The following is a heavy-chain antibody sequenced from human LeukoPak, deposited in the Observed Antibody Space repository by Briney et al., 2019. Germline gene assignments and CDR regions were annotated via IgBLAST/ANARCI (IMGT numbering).Heavy chain of an antibody. J-gene: IGHJ3*02. V-gene: IGHV1-2*06. CDR3: PREAAARPCAFDI. Sequence: ASVKVSCKASGYTFTGYYMHWVRQAPGQGLEWMARINSNSGGTNYAQKFQGRVTMTKDTSISTAYMEPSRLRSNDPAVYYSPREAAARPCAFDIWGAGTMFTVSS. CDR1: GYTFTGYY. CDR2: INSNSGGT. D-gene: IGHD6-6*01.